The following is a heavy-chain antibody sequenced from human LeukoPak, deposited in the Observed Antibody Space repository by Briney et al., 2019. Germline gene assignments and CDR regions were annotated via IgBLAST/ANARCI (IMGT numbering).Heavy chain of an antibody. CDR2: IKSKTDGGTT. CDR1: GVTFSNAW. V-gene: IGHV3-15*01. J-gene: IGHJ4*02. Sequence: GGSLRLSCAASGVTFSNAWMSWVRQAPGKGRDWDGRIKSKTDGGTTDYAAPVKGRFTISRDDSKNTLYLQMNSLKTEDTAVYYCTTAAIWFEDYWGQGTLVTVSS. CDR3: TTAAIWFEDY. D-gene: IGHD3-10*01.